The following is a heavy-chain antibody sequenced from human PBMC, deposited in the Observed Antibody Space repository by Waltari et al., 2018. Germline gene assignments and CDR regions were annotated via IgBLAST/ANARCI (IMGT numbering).Heavy chain of an antibody. Sequence: QVQLVESGGGVVQPERSLRLSCAASGLRFHSYAMHWVRQAPGKGLEWVAVIWYDGSNRYYADSVKGRFTISRDNFKNTVYLQMNSLRAEDTAVYYCARDRRQVFRYIDYWGQGILVTVSS. D-gene: IGHD5-12*01. CDR1: GLRFHSYA. J-gene: IGHJ4*02. CDR2: IWYDGSNR. V-gene: IGHV3-33*01. CDR3: ARDRRQVFRYIDY.